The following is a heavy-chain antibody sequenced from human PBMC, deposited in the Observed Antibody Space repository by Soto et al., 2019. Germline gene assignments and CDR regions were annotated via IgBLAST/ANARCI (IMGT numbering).Heavy chain of an antibody. J-gene: IGHJ5*02. D-gene: IGHD1-7*01. CDR1: GGTFSSYA. V-gene: IGHV1-69*13. CDR2: IIPIFGTA. CDR3: ARTNWNYDNWFDP. Sequence: SVKFSCKASGGTFSSYAISWVRQAPGQGLEWMGGIIPIFGTANYAQKFQGRVTITADESTSTAYMELSSLRSEDTAVYYCARTNWNYDNWFDPWGQGTLVTVSS.